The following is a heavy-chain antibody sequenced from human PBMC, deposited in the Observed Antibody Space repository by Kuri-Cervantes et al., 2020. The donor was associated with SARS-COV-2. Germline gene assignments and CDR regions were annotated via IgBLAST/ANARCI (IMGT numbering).Heavy chain of an antibody. V-gene: IGHV1-18*01. CDR1: GYTLTSYG. CDR2: ISAYNGNT. Sequence: ASVKVSCKASGYTLTSYGISWVRQAPGQGLEWMGWISAYNGNTNYAQKLQGRDTMTTDTSTSTAYMEPRSLRSDDTAVYYCARGGESSSSLPIVFYIWGQGTMVTVSS. CDR3: ARGGESSSSLPIVFYI. D-gene: IGHD6-6*01. J-gene: IGHJ3*02.